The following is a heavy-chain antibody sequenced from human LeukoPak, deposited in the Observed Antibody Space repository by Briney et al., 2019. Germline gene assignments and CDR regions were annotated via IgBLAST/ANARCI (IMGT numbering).Heavy chain of an antibody. CDR2: IKTKTDGGTT. D-gene: IGHD3-10*01. V-gene: IGHV3-15*01. CDR1: GFTFSNAW. J-gene: IGHJ4*02. CDR3: TTLMVRGVISN. Sequence: GGSLRLSCAASGFTFSNAWMTWVRQAPGKGLEWAGRIKTKTDGGTTDYAAPVKGRFTISRDDSKNTLYLQMNSLKTEDTAVYYCTTLMVRGVISNWGQGTLVTVSS.